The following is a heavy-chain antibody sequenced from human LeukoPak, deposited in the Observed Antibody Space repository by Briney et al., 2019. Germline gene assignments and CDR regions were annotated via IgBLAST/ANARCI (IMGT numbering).Heavy chain of an antibody. V-gene: IGHV4-59*08. CDR1: GGSISSYF. D-gene: IGHD7-27*01. CDR3: ARHREDWGFDS. CDR2: IYYSGST. Sequence: KPSETLSLTCTVSGGSISSYFWNWIRQPPGTGLEWIGYIYYSGSTNYNPSLNSRVTISVDTSNNQFSLKLSSVTAADTAVYYCARHREDWGFDSWGQGTLVTVSS. J-gene: IGHJ4*02.